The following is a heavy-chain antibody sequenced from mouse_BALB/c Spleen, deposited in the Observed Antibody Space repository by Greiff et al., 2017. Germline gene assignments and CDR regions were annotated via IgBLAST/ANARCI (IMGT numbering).Heavy chain of an antibody. CDR3: AKVSDGNPYAMDY. CDR2: ISSGGSYT. CDR1: GFTFSSYA. Sequence: DVQLVESGGGLVKPGGSLKLSCAASGFTFSSYAMSWVRQSPEKRLEWVAEISSGGSYTYYPDTVTGRFTISRDNAKNTLYLEMSSLRSEDTAMYYCAKVSDGNPYAMDYWGQGTSVTVSS. V-gene: IGHV5-9-4*01. D-gene: IGHD2-1*01. J-gene: IGHJ4*01.